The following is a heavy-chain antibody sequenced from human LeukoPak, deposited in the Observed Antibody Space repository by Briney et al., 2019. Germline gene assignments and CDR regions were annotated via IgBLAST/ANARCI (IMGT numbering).Heavy chain of an antibody. D-gene: IGHD2-15*01. J-gene: IGHJ4*02. CDR3: AKTSVGEGRIIGSGYFDN. CDR2: ISGSGTVT. CDR1: GFTFRNHA. V-gene: IGHV3-23*01. Sequence: GGSLRLSCAASGFTFRNHAMNWVRQAPGKGLVWVSIISGSGTVTYYADSVKGRFTISRDNSKNTLYLQMNSLRAEDTAVYYCAKTSVGEGRIIGSGYFDNWGQGTMVT.